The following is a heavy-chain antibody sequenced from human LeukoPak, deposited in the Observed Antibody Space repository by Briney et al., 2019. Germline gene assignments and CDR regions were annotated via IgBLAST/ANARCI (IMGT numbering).Heavy chain of an antibody. CDR3: ARGPILVRGVIMADSVGGMDV. CDR1: GYIFTSYD. CDR2: MNPNSDNT. Sequence: ASVKVPCKASGYIFTSYDINWVRQATGQGPEWMAWMNPNSDNTGYAQKFQGRITMTRDTSISTAYMELSSLSSEDTAVYYCARGPILVRGVIMADSVGGMDVWGQGTTVTVSS. D-gene: IGHD3-10*01. J-gene: IGHJ6*02. V-gene: IGHV1-8*01.